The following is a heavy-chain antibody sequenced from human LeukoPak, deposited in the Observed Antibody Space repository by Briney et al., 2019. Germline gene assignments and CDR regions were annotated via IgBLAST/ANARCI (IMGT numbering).Heavy chain of an antibody. D-gene: IGHD3-22*01. CDR3: ATEILYYYDSSGYYVDYFGY. Sequence: GSLRLSCAASGFTFSSYWMSWVRQAPGKGLEWVANIKQDGSEKYYVDSVKGRFTISRDNAKNSLYLQVNSLRAEDTAVYYCATEILYYYDSSGYYVDYFGYWGQGTLVTVSS. CDR2: IKQDGSEK. V-gene: IGHV3-7*01. J-gene: IGHJ4*02. CDR1: GFTFSSYW.